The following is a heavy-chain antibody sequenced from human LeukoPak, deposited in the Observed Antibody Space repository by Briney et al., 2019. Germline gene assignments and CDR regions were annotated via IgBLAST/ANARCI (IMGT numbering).Heavy chain of an antibody. CDR3: ARGQGDNYYFDY. Sequence: GASVKVSCKASGYTFTGYYIHWVRQAPGQGPEWMGWIRPNSADTKYAQKFQGRVTMTRDTSISTAYMELSRLTSDDTALYYCARGQGDNYYFDYWGQGTLVTVSS. J-gene: IGHJ4*02. CDR2: IRPNSADT. D-gene: IGHD1-1*01. CDR1: GYTFTGYY. V-gene: IGHV1-2*02.